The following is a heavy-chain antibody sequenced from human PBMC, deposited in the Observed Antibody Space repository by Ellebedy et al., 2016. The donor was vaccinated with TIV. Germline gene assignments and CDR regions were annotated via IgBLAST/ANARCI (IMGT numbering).Heavy chain of an antibody. Sequence: SETLSLTXTVSGYSISSGYYWGWIRQPPGKGLEWIGEINHSGSTNYNPSLKSRVTISVDTSKNQFSLKLSSVTAADTAVYYCARKYYYYMDVWGKGTTVTVSS. CDR2: INHSGST. J-gene: IGHJ6*03. CDR3: ARKYYYYMDV. V-gene: IGHV4-38-2*02. CDR1: GYSISSGYY.